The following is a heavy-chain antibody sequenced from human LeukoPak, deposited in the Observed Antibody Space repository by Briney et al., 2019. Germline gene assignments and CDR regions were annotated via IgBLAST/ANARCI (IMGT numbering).Heavy chain of an antibody. J-gene: IGHJ6*03. Sequence: PGGSLRLSCAASGFTFSNYAMHWVRQAPGKGLEYVSAISSNGNGTYYANSVKGRFTISRDNSKNTLYLQMNSLRAEDTAVYYCAKDGSPGGSSWDGYYYMDVWGKGTTVTVSS. CDR1: GFTFSNYA. CDR3: AKDGSPGGSSWDGYYYMDV. V-gene: IGHV3-64*01. CDR2: ISSNGNGT. D-gene: IGHD6-13*01.